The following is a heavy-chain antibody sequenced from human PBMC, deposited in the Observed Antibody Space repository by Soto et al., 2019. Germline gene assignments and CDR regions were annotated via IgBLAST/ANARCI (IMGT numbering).Heavy chain of an antibody. CDR3: ARIALRDDFWPTAYYGMDV. D-gene: IGHD3-3*01. J-gene: IGHJ6*02. CDR1: GYIFNTYG. Sequence: AAVKVSCKASGYIFNTYGITWVRQAPGQGLEWMGWTSAYDGKTNSAQKFQGRVTMTTDTSTTTAYMELRSLRSDDTAVYYCARIALRDDFWPTAYYGMDVWGQGTTVTVSS. V-gene: IGHV1-18*01. CDR2: TSAYDGKT.